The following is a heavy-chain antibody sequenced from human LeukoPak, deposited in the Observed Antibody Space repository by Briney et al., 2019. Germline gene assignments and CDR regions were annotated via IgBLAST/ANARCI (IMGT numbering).Heavy chain of an antibody. CDR1: GFSFSNYA. V-gene: IGHV3-23*01. Sequence: GGSLRLSCVASGFSFSNYAMGWVRQAPGKGLEWVATVNEGGGRTYYADPVQGRFTMSRDNSRNTLYLQMNSLRVEDTAIYYCAKEGRPNSGGGFYDYWGQGTRVTVSS. J-gene: IGHJ4*02. D-gene: IGHD5-12*01. CDR3: AKEGRPNSGGGFYDY. CDR2: VNEGGGRT.